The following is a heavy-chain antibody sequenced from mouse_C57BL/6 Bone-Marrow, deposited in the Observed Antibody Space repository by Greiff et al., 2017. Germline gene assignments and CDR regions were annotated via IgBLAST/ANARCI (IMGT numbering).Heavy chain of an antibody. D-gene: IGHD6-1*01. J-gene: IGHJ4*01. V-gene: IGHV1-63*01. Sequence: VKLQQSGAELVRPGTSVKMSCKASGYTFTNYWIGWAKQRPGHGLEWIGDIYPGGGYTNYNEKFKGKATLTADKSSSTAYMQFSSLTSEDSAIYYRARDFFGSMDYWGQGTSVTVSS. CDR1: GYTFTNYW. CDR2: IYPGGGYT. CDR3: ARDFFGSMDY.